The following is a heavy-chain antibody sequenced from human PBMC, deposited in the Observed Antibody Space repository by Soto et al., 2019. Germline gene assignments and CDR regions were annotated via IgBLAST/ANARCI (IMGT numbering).Heavy chain of an antibody. J-gene: IGHJ4*02. Sequence: QVQLQESGPGLVKPSQTLSLTCTVSGGSISSGGYYWSWIRQHPGKGLEWIGYIYYSGSTYYNPSLKRRVTISVDTSKNQFSLKLSSVTAADTAVYYCARVTPPRGSGDVDYWGQGTLVTVSS. D-gene: IGHD7-27*01. CDR2: IYYSGST. V-gene: IGHV4-31*03. CDR3: ARVTPPRGSGDVDY. CDR1: GGSISSGGYY.